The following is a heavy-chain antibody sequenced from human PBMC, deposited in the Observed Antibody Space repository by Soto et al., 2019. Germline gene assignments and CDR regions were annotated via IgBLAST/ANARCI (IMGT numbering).Heavy chain of an antibody. CDR2: IYYSGST. D-gene: IGHD5-12*01. CDR3: ARSPRGYSYLPWFDP. V-gene: IGHV4-30-4*01. J-gene: IGHJ5*02. CDR1: GGSISTGDYY. Sequence: SETLSLTCTVSGGSISTGDYYWSWIRQPPGKGLEWIGYIYYSGSTYYNPSLKSRVTISVDTSKNQFSLELSSVTAADTAVYYCARSPRGYSYLPWFDPWGQGTLVTVSS.